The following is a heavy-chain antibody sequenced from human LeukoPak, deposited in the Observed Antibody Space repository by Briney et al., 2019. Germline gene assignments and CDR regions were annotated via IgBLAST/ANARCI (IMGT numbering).Heavy chain of an antibody. J-gene: IGHJ4*02. D-gene: IGHD6-13*01. V-gene: IGHV3-7*01. Sequence: GGSLRLSCAASGFTFSSNWMSWVRQAPGKGLEWVANIKQDGSEKYYVDSVKGRFTISRDNAKNSLYLQMNSLRAEDTAVYYCPRGGQQLVVLDYWGQGTLVTVSS. CDR1: GFTFSSNW. CDR3: PRGGQQLVVLDY. CDR2: IKQDGSEK.